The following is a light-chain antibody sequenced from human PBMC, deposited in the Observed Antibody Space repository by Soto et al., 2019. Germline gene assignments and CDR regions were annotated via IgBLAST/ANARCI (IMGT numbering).Light chain of an antibody. V-gene: IGKV1-39*01. CDR3: QQSYSTPYT. J-gene: IGKJ2*01. CDR2: AAS. CDR1: QSISSY. Sequence: DLQMTQSPSSLSASVGDRVTITCRASQSISSYLNWYQQKPGKAPKVLIYAASSLQSGVPSRFSGSGSGTDFTLTISSLQPEDFATYYCQQSYSTPYTFGQGTKVDIK.